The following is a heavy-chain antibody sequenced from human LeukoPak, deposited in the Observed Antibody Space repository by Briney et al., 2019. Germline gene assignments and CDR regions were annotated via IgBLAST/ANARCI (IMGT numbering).Heavy chain of an antibody. CDR2: ISAYNGNT. V-gene: IGHV1-18*01. CDR1: GYTFTSYG. Sequence: GASVKVSCKASGYTFTSYGISWVRQAPGQGLEWMGWISAYNGNTNYAQKLQGRVTMTTDTSTSTAYMELRSLRSDDTAVYYCAREGLIAAAAPEFDPWGQGTLVTVSS. D-gene: IGHD6-13*01. J-gene: IGHJ5*02. CDR3: AREGLIAAAAPEFDP.